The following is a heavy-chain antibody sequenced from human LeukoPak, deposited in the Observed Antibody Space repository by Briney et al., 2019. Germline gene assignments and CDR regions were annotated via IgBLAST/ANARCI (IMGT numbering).Heavy chain of an antibody. D-gene: IGHD1-1*01. Sequence: GGSLRLSCAASGFTFTTYAVIWLRQAPGKGLEWVSAISGTAVDTFYADSVKGRFTISRDNSDNTVSLQVNSLRAEDTAVYYCARLSGTYGTTSRVLDSWGQGTLVIVSS. V-gene: IGHV3-23*01. J-gene: IGHJ4*02. CDR2: ISGTAVDT. CDR1: GFTFTTYA. CDR3: ARLSGTYGTTSRVLDS.